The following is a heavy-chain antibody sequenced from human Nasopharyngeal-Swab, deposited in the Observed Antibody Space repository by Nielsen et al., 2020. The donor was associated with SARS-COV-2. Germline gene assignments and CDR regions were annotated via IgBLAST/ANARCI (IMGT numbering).Heavy chain of an antibody. J-gene: IGHJ4*02. CDR3: ARGGVGPVGGALDY. V-gene: IGHV1-24*01. CDR1: GYTLTELS. D-gene: IGHD1-26*01. CDR2: FDPEDGET. Sequence: ASVKVSCKVSGYTLTELSMHWVRQAPGKGLEWMGGFDPEDGETIYAQKFQGRVTMTRKTSLSTAYLELRSLRSDDTAVYYCARGGVGPVGGALDYWGQGTQVTVSS.